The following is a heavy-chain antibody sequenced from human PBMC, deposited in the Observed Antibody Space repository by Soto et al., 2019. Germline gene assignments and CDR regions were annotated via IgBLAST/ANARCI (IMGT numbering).Heavy chain of an antibody. D-gene: IGHD2-21*02. V-gene: IGHV3-30*18. J-gene: IGHJ6*02. Sequence: GGSLRLSCAASGFTFSSYGMHWVRQAPGKGLEWVAVISYDGSNKYYADSVKGRFTISRDNSKNTLYLQMNSLRAGDTAVYYCAKGHLEVVTAIPMNYYYYYGMDVWGQGTTVTVSS. CDR1: GFTFSSYG. CDR3: AKGHLEVVTAIPMNYYYYYGMDV. CDR2: ISYDGSNK.